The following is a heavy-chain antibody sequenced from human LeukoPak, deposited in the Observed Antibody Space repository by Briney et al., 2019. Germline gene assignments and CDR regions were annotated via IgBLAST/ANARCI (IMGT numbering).Heavy chain of an antibody. CDR1: GYTFTSYY. D-gene: IGHD4-17*01. Sequence: ASVKVSCKASGYTFTSYYMHWVRQAPGQGLEWMEIINPSGGSTSYAQKFQGRVTMTRDMSTSTVYMELSSLRSEDTAVYYCARATTVTTFDYWGQGTLVTVSS. CDR3: ARATTVTTFDY. CDR2: INPSGGST. V-gene: IGHV1-46*01. J-gene: IGHJ4*02.